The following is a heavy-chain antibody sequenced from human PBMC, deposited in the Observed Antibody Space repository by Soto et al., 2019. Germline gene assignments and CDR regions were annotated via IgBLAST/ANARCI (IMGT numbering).Heavy chain of an antibody. D-gene: IGHD6-6*01. V-gene: IGHV3-9*01. CDR3: ARKLVPHYYGMDV. Sequence: PGGSLRLSCAASGFTFDDYAMHWVRQAPGKGLEWVSGISWNSGSIGYADSVKGRFTISRDDAKNSLYLQMNSLRAEDTASYYCARKLVPHYYGMDVWGQGTTVTVSS. CDR2: ISWNSGSI. J-gene: IGHJ6*02. CDR1: GFTFDDYA.